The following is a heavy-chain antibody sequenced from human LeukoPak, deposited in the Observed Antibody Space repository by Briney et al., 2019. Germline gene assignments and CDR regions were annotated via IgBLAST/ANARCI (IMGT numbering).Heavy chain of an antibody. CDR2: IKQDGSEK. D-gene: IGHD5-24*01. J-gene: IGHJ5*02. V-gene: IGHV3-7*01. CDR1: GFSFSNYW. Sequence: GGSLRLSCAASGFSFSNYWMSWVRQAPGRGPEWVANIKQDGSEKLYVDSVKGRITISRDNAKSSLYLQTNSLRADDTAVYYCARENRDGFNPYNWFDPWGQGTLVTVSS. CDR3: ARENRDGFNPYNWFDP.